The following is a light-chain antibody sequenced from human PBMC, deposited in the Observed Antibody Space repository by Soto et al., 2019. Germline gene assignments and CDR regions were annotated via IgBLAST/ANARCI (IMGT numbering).Light chain of an antibody. V-gene: IGKV1D-12*01. Sequence: DIQMTQSPSSVSASEGDRVTITCRASQDISSWLAWYQQKPGKAPKLLIYAASSLQSGVPSRFSGSGSGTDFTLTIRGLQPEDFATYYCQQPISFPITFGQGTRLEIK. J-gene: IGKJ5*01. CDR1: QDISSW. CDR2: AAS. CDR3: QQPISFPIT.